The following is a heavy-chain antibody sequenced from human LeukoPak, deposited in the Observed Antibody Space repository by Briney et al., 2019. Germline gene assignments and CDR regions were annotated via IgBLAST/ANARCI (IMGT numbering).Heavy chain of an antibody. CDR1: GFTFDDYA. CDR3: AKSRIVVVVAAPLDY. J-gene: IGHJ4*02. D-gene: IGHD2-15*01. V-gene: IGHV3-9*01. CDR2: ISWNSGSI. Sequence: GRSLRLSCAASGFTFDDYAMHWVRQAPGKGLEWVSGISWNSGSIGYADSVKGRFTISRDNAKNSLYLQMNSLRAEDTALYYCAKSRIVVVVAAPLDYWGQGTLVTVSS.